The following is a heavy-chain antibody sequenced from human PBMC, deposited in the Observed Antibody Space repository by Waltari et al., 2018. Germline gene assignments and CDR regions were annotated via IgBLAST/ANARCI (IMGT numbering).Heavy chain of an antibody. Sequence: QVQLVQPGAAGKKPGASVKVSCKVSGYTLTELSMHWVRRDPGKGLEWMGGFEPEDGETIYAQKFQGRVTMTEDTSTDTAYMELSSLRSEDTAVYYCATVGVRAGGYNHDAFDIWGQGTMVTVSS. D-gene: IGHD5-12*01. CDR3: ATVGVRAGGYNHDAFDI. CDR2: FEPEDGET. CDR1: GYTLTELS. V-gene: IGHV1-24*01. J-gene: IGHJ3*02.